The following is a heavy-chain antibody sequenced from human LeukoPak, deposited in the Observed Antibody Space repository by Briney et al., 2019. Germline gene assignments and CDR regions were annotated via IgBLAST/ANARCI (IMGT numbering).Heavy chain of an antibody. CDR3: AKDSAKKYDDY. Sequence: GGSLRLSCAASGFTFSSYEMNWVRQAPGKGLEWVSGISGSDGSTNYADSVKGRFTISRENSKNTLYLQMNSLRAEDTAVYYCAKDSAKKYDDYWGQGTLVTVSS. J-gene: IGHJ4*02. D-gene: IGHD2/OR15-2a*01. V-gene: IGHV3-23*01. CDR1: GFTFSSYE. CDR2: ISGSDGST.